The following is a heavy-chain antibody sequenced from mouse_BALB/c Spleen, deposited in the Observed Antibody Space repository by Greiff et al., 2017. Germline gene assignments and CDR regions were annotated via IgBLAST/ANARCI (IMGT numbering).Heavy chain of an antibody. CDR2: ILPGSGST. V-gene: IGHV1-9*01. CDR3: ARSGYGSSYYAMDY. Sequence: QVQLKQSGAELMKPGASVKISCKATGYTFSSYWIEWVKQRPGHGLEWIGEILPGSGSTNYNEKFKGKATFTADTSSNTAYMQLSSLTSEDSAVYYCARSGYGSSYYAMDYWGQGTSVTVSS. J-gene: IGHJ4*01. CDR1: GYTFSSYW. D-gene: IGHD1-1*01.